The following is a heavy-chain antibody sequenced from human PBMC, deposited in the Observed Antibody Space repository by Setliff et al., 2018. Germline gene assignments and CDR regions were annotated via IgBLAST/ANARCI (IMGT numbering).Heavy chain of an antibody. CDR2: ISGSGSA. V-gene: IGHV4-61*02. D-gene: IGHD3-16*01. J-gene: IGHJ5*02. Sequence: SETLSLTCTVSGASITTGSYSWSWIRQSAGKGLEWVGRISGSGSATYNPSLKSRVSIFIDASNNQVSLDLSSVTAADSAVYYCARDITREPYTGGFYHFDPWGQGAPVTVSS. CDR3: ARDITREPYTGGFYHFDP. CDR1: GASITTGSYS.